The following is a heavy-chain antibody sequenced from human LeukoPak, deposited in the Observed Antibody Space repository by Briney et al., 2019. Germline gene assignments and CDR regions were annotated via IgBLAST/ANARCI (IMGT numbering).Heavy chain of an antibody. CDR2: FDPEDGET. J-gene: IGHJ4*02. CDR3: ATSSNYGDYEAFDY. V-gene: IGHV1-24*01. D-gene: IGHD4-17*01. Sequence: GASVKVSCKVSGYTLTELSMHWVRQAPGKGLEWMGGFDPEDGETIYAQKFQGRVTMTEDTSTDTAYMELSSLRSEDTAVYYCATSSNYGDYEAFDYWGQGTLVTVPS. CDR1: GYTLTELS.